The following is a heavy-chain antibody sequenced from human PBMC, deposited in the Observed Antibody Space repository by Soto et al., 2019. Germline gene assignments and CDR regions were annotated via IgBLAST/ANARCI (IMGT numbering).Heavy chain of an antibody. CDR3: ARVGGSPRRVFDY. J-gene: IGHJ4*02. CDR1: GGTFSSYA. D-gene: IGHD1-26*01. CDR2: IIPIFGTA. V-gene: IGHV1-69*13. Sequence: SVKVSCKASGGTFSSYAISWVRQAPGQGLEWMGGIIPIFGTANYAQKFQGRVTITADESTSTAYVELSSLRSEDTAVYYCARVGGSPRRVFDYWGQGTLVTVSS.